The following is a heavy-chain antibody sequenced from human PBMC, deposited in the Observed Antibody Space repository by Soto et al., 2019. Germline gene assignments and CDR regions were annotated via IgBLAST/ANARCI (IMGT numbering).Heavy chain of an antibody. V-gene: IGHV3-30*19. Sequence: GGSLRLSCAASGFTFSSYGMHWVRQSPGKGLEWVAVISNDGGNKYYADSVKGRFTISRDNSKNTLYVQMNSLRGEDTAIYYCARGFYGFSAYFYYGMDVWGQGTTVTVSS. CDR1: GFTFSSYG. J-gene: IGHJ6*02. CDR2: ISNDGGNK. CDR3: ARGFYGFSAYFYYGMDV. D-gene: IGHD4-17*01.